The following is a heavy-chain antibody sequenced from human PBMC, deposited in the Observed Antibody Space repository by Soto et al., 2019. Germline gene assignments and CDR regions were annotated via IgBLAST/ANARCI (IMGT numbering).Heavy chain of an antibody. V-gene: IGHV4-59*12. CDR1: GGSLSGVY. Sequence: PSETLSLTCTVSGGSLSGVYWSWLRQRPGKGLEWLGYMSYTGRTDYNPSLKSRATISVATSKIQFFLMLTSVTAADTAVYYCASGFEYYYDSRVRSDPWGQGTLVTAS. CDR3: ASGFEYYYDSRVRSDP. CDR2: MSYTGRT. J-gene: IGHJ5*02. D-gene: IGHD3-22*01.